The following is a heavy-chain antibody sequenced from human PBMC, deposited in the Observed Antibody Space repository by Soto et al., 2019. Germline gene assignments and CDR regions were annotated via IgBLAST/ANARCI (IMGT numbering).Heavy chain of an antibody. CDR3: ARSPPYLYTAMPLQYDY. V-gene: IGHV1-69*13. CDR2: IIPIFGTA. D-gene: IGHD5-18*01. Sequence: SVKVSCKASGGTFSSYAISWVRQAPGQGLEWMGGIIPIFGTANYAQKFQGRVTITADESTSTAYMELSSLRSEDTAVYYCARSPPYLYTAMPLQYDYWGQGTLVTVSS. CDR1: GGTFSSYA. J-gene: IGHJ4*02.